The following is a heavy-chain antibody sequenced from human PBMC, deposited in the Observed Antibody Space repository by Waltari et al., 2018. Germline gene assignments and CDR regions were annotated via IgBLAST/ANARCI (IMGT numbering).Heavy chain of an antibody. V-gene: IGHV3-13*01. CDR1: GFPFSTYG. Sequence: EVHLVESGGGLVQPGGSLSLSCAASGFPFSTYGVHWVRQTTGKRLEWVSAMGAAGDAYYLHSVRGRFTISRDNAKNSFYLQMNSLRADDTAVYFCAALGPDIIWGQGAMVTVSS. CDR3: AALGPDII. J-gene: IGHJ4*01. D-gene: IGHD1-26*01. CDR2: MGAAGDA.